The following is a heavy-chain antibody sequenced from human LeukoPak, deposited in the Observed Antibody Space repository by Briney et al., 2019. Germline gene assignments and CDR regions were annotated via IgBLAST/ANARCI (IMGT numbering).Heavy chain of an antibody. D-gene: IGHD4-17*01. Sequence: SETLSLTCTVSGGSISSSSYYWGWIRQPPGKGLEWLGSIYYSGSTYYNPSLKSRVTISVDTSKNQFSLKLSAVTAADTAVYYCARSMTTVTTIRFYYYYGMDVWGQGTTVTVSS. CDR1: GGSISSSSYY. CDR3: ARSMTTVTTIRFYYYYGMDV. V-gene: IGHV4-39*07. CDR2: IYYSGST. J-gene: IGHJ6*02.